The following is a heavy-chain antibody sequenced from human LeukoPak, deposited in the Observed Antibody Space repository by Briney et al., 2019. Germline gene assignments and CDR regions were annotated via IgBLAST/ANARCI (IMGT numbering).Heavy chain of an antibody. CDR2: IYHSGRT. J-gene: IGHJ2*01. CDR1: GGSIISGNW. Sequence: SETLSLTCAVSGGSIISGNWWSWVRQPPGKGLEWIGEIYHSGRTNYNPSLKSRVTISLDKSKNQFSLNLSSVTAADTAVYYCARVSSSWYQDWYFDLWGRGTLVTVSS. V-gene: IGHV4-4*02. D-gene: IGHD6-13*01. CDR3: ARVSSSWYQDWYFDL.